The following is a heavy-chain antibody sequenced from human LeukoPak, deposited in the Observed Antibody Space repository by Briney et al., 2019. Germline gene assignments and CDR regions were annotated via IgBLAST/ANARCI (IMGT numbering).Heavy chain of an antibody. CDR1: GFIVNSNY. Sequence: AGGSLRLSCAASGFIVNSNYMNWVRQAPGEGLEWVSLIYSDGSTYYADSVKGRFIISRDNSKNSLDLQMNSLRAEDTAVYHCARGVTVRGGPFDVWGQGTMDIVSS. CDR3: ARGVTVRGGPFDV. V-gene: IGHV3-53*01. CDR2: IYSDGST. J-gene: IGHJ3*01. D-gene: IGHD3-22*01.